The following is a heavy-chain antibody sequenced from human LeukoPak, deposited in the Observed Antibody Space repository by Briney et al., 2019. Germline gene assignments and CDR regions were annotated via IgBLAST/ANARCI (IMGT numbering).Heavy chain of an antibody. CDR2: IYYSGST. D-gene: IGHD5-18*01. CDR1: GGTISSYY. CDR3: ARLAGYSYGYSAFDI. Sequence: SETLSLTCTVSGGTISSYYWSWIRQPPGKGLEWIGYIYYSGSTNYNPSLKSRVTISVDTSKNQFSLKLSSVTAADTAVYYCARLAGYSYGYSAFDIWGQGTMVTVSS. J-gene: IGHJ3*02. V-gene: IGHV4-59*01.